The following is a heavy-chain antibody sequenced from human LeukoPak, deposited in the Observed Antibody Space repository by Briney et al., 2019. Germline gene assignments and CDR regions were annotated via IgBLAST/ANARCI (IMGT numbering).Heavy chain of an antibody. D-gene: IGHD4-17*01. J-gene: IGHJ6*02. CDR1: GFTFSSYA. V-gene: IGHV3-30-3*01. CDR3: ARVTPVDYYYGMDV. Sequence: GGSLRLSCAASGFTFSSYAMHWVRQAPGKGLEWVAVISYDGSNKYYADSVKGRFTISRDNSKNTLYLQMNSLRAEDTAVYYCARVTPVDYYYGMDVWGQGTTVTVSS. CDR2: ISYDGSNK.